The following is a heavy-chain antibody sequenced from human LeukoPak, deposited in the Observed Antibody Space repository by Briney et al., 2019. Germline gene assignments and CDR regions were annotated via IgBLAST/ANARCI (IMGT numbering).Heavy chain of an antibody. Sequence: GGSLRLSCAASGFTFSSYGMHWVRQAPGKGLEWVAVIWYDGSNKYYADSVKGRFTTSRDNSKNTLYLQMNSLRAEDTAVYYCARDNSGTWNYFDYWGQGTLVTVSS. D-gene: IGHD1-26*01. CDR1: GFTFSSYG. V-gene: IGHV3-33*01. J-gene: IGHJ4*02. CDR3: ARDNSGTWNYFDY. CDR2: IWYDGSNK.